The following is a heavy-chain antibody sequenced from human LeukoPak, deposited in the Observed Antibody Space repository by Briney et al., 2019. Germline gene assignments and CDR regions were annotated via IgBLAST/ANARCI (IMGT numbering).Heavy chain of an antibody. J-gene: IGHJ4*02. CDR2: ISSSGSYK. D-gene: IGHD3-9*01. CDR1: GFTFSTYR. CDR3: ARDYDILTGYSRFDY. Sequence: GGSLRLSCAASGFTFSTYRMNWVRQAPGTGLEWVSYISSSGSYKYYADSVKGRFTVSRDNAKNSLYLQMNSLRAEDTAVYYCARDYDILTGYSRFDYWGQGTLVTASS. V-gene: IGHV3-21*01.